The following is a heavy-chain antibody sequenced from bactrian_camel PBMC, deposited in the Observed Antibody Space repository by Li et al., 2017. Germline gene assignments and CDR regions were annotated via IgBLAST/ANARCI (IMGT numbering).Heavy chain of an antibody. Sequence: DVQLVESGGGSVQAGGSLRLSCAASGYTAVINYMGWIRQSPGNEREVLAAFYPGNGTTYYAGSVKGRFTISRDNAKNTVYLQMNNLKPEDTAIYYCAADVGSMSGNCQPNYWGQGTQVTVS. V-gene: IGHV3S40*01. D-gene: IGHD6*01. CDR3: AADVGSMSGNCQPNY. CDR2: FYPGNGTT. CDR1: GYTAVINY. J-gene: IGHJ4*01.